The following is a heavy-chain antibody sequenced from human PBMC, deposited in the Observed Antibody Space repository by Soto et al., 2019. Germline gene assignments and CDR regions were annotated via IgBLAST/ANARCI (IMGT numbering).Heavy chain of an antibody. CDR3: ARPTDYYDQEYGMDV. Sequence: LGESLKISCKGSGYSFTSYWISWVRQMPGKGLEWMGRIDPSDSYTNYSPSFQGHVTISADKSISTAYLQWSSLKASDTAMYYCARPTDYYDQEYGMDVWGQGTTVTV. J-gene: IGHJ6*02. V-gene: IGHV5-10-1*01. CDR2: IDPSDSYT. D-gene: IGHD3-22*01. CDR1: GYSFTSYW.